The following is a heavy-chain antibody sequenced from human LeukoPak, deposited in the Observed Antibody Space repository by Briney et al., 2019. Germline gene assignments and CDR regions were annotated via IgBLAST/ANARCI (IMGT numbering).Heavy chain of an antibody. J-gene: IGHJ4*02. CDR1: GGSISISY. V-gene: IGHV4-4*07. CDR3: AVAVMRYYFDY. Sequence: SETLSLTCTVSGGSISISYWSWIRQPAGKGLEWIGRIYTSGNTNYNSSLKSRVTMSVDTSKNQFSLKLSSVTAADTAVYYCAVAVMRYYFDYWGQGTLVTVSS. D-gene: IGHD3-22*01. CDR2: IYTSGNT.